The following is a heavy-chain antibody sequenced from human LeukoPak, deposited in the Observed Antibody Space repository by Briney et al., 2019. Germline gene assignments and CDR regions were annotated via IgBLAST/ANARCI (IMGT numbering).Heavy chain of an antibody. CDR2: ISGSGGST. V-gene: IGHV3-23*01. J-gene: IGHJ4*02. D-gene: IGHD2-21*02. Sequence: GGSLRLSCVASGFSVSTNYMNWVRQAPGKGPEWVSAISGSGGSTYYADSVKGRFTISRDNSKNTLYLQMNSLRAEDTAVYYCDVLVVTARGDFDYWGQGTLVTVSS. CDR1: GFSVSTNY. CDR3: DVLVVTARGDFDY.